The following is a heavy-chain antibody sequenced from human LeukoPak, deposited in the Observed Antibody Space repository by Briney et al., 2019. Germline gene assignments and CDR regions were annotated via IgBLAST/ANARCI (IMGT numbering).Heavy chain of an antibody. D-gene: IGHD5-24*01. V-gene: IGHV4-34*01. J-gene: IGHJ6*03. CDR2: INHSGST. Sequence: SETLSLTCAVYGGSLSRNYWGWVRQPPGKGLEWIGEINHSGSTKYSPSLKSRVTITVDTSNNQFSLKLPSVTAADTAVYYCAREGGFYNDHGSYKYYYSMDVWGTGTTVTVSS. CDR1: GGSLSRNY. CDR3: AREGGFYNDHGSYKYYYSMDV.